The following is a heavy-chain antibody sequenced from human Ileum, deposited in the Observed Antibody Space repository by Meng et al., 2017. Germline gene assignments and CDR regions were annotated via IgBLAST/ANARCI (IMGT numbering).Heavy chain of an antibody. D-gene: IGHD3-22*01. CDR3: ARLLDSSDWGWFDP. Sequence: QVQLQESGPGLVKPSETRALTCSVSGASISSHYWTWIRQPPGKGLEYIGYIYYRGGASYNPSLRSRVTMSVDTSKNQFSLNLSSVTAADTAVYYCARLLDSSDWGWFDPWGQGTLVTVSS. CDR2: IYYRGGA. V-gene: IGHV4-59*08. J-gene: IGHJ5*02. CDR1: GASISSHY.